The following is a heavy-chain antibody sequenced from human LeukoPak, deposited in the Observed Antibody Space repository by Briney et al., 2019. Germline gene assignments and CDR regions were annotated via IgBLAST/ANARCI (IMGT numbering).Heavy chain of an antibody. V-gene: IGHV3-30*02. CDR2: IQYDGSKE. CDR1: GFTFSSYG. J-gene: IGHJ4*02. CDR3: AKDIGSYYDY. D-gene: IGHD3-10*01. Sequence: GGSLRLSCAASGFTFSSYGLHWVRQAPGKGLEWVTFIQYDGSKEYYADSVKGRSTISRDNSKNTLYLEMNSLRAEDTAVYYCAKDIGSYYDYWGQGILVTVSS.